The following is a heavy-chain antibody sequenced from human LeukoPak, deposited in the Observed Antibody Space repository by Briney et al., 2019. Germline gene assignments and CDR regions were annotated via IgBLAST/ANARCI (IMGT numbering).Heavy chain of an antibody. CDR3: ARDWGYYDSSGYILRWFDP. CDR1: GFTFSNYN. V-gene: IGHV3-21*04. Sequence: GGSLRLSCVASGFTFSNYNMNWVRQTPGKGLEWVSFISSSRSDIYYADSVKGRFTISRDNAKNSLYLQMNSLRVEDTAVYYCARDWGYYDSSGYILRWFDPWGQGTLVTVSS. J-gene: IGHJ5*02. CDR2: ISSSRSDI. D-gene: IGHD3-22*01.